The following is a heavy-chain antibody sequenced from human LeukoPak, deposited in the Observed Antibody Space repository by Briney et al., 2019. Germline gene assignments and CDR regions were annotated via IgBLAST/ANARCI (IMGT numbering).Heavy chain of an antibody. CDR1: GGSFSGYY. CDR2: INHSGST. V-gene: IGHV4-34*01. D-gene: IGHD3-22*01. Sequence: PSETLSLTCAVYGGSFSGYYWSWIRQPPGKGLEWIGEINHSGSTNYNPSLKSRVTISVDTSKNQFSLKLSSVTAADTAVYYCARGLYYYDSSGYYPLFDYWGQGTLATVSS. CDR3: ARGLYYYDSSGYYPLFDY. J-gene: IGHJ4*02.